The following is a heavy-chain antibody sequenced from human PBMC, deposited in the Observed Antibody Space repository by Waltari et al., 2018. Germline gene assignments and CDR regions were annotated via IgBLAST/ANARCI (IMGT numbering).Heavy chain of an antibody. CDR1: GFTFDDYA. J-gene: IGHJ4*02. CDR3: AKGALGWRTVGYFDY. CDR2: ISWDGGST. Sequence: EVQLVESGGVVVQPGGSLRLSCAASGFTFDDYAMHWVRQAPGKGLEWVSLISWDGGSTYYADSVKGRFTISRDNSKNSLYLQMNSLRAEDTALYYCAKGALGWRTVGYFDYWGQGTLVTVSS. V-gene: IGHV3-43D*03. D-gene: IGHD2-8*02.